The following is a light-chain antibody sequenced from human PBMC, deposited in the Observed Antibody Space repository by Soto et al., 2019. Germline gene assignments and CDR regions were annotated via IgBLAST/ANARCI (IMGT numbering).Light chain of an antibody. V-gene: IGKV3-15*01. CDR2: GAS. CDR1: QSISSH. Sequence: EIVMTQSPGTLSVSPGEGVTLSCRASQSISSHVAWYQQQFGQAPRLLIHGASTRATGIPARFSGTGSGTEFTLTISSLQSEDFAVYYCQQYNNWPWTFGQGTKVDIK. J-gene: IGKJ1*01. CDR3: QQYNNWPWT.